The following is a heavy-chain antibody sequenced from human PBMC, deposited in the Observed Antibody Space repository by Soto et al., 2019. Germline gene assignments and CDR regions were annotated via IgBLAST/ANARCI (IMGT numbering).Heavy chain of an antibody. CDR3: AKVGGPWYYFDY. V-gene: IGHV3-23*01. Sequence: SLRLSCAASGFTFSSYAMSWVRQAPGKGLEWVSGISGSGGDTDYADSAKGRFTISRDNSKNTLYLQMNSLRAEDTAVYYCAKVGGPWYYFDYWGQGTLVTVSS. CDR2: ISGSGGDT. J-gene: IGHJ4*02. CDR1: GFTFSSYA. D-gene: IGHD3-16*01.